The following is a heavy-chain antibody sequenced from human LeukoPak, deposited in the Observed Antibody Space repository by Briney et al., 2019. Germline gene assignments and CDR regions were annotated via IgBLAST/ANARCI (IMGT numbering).Heavy chain of an antibody. Sequence: GGSLRLSCVASGFTFNNYAMSWVRQAPGKGLEWVSSISGSGPSTDYTDAVKGRFIISRDKSKNTLHLQMNSLRAEDTAVYYCAKDYDITIFGVVIIQSDYWGQGTLVTVSS. CDR3: AKDYDITIFGVVIIQSDY. J-gene: IGHJ4*02. D-gene: IGHD3-3*01. CDR1: GFTFNNYA. V-gene: IGHV3-23*01. CDR2: ISGSGPST.